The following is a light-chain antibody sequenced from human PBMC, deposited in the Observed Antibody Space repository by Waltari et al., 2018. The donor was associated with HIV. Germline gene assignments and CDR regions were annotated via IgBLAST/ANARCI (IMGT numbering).Light chain of an antibody. J-gene: IGLJ1*01. Sequence: QSALTQPRSVSGSPGQSVTIPCTGTSRDIGYFDNVSWYQQYPGKAPKVIIYEVSQRPSGVPDRFTASKSGITASLTISGLQDEDEADYYCCSYAGTYTYVFGTGTTVTVL. CDR1: SRDIGYFDN. CDR3: CSYAGTYTYV. V-gene: IGLV2-11*01. CDR2: EVS.